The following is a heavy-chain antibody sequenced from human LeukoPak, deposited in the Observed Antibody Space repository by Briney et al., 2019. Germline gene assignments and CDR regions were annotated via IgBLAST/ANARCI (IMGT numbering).Heavy chain of an antibody. Sequence: PSETLSLTCAVSADSFSSHYWTWIRQSPGTGLEWIGYISYIGSTNYNPSLKSRVTMSVDTSKNQFSLKLSSVTAADTAVYYCARQFSGWSHFDYWGQGTLVTVSS. D-gene: IGHD6-19*01. CDR1: ADSFSSHY. V-gene: IGHV4-59*08. J-gene: IGHJ4*02. CDR3: ARQFSGWSHFDY. CDR2: ISYIGST.